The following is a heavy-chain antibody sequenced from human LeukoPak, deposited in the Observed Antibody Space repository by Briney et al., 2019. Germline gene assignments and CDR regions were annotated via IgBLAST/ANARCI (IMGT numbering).Heavy chain of an antibody. J-gene: IGHJ6*03. CDR2: IKSKTDGGTT. D-gene: IGHD4-11*01. V-gene: IGHV3-15*01. Sequence: GGSLRLSCAASGFTFSNAWMSWVRQAPGKGLEWVGRIKSKTDGGTTDYAAPVKGRFTISRDISKNTLYLQMNSLRAEDTAEYYCAKGATTNPYYYYYMDVWGKGTTVTVSS. CDR3: AKGATTNPYYYYYMDV. CDR1: GFTFSNAW.